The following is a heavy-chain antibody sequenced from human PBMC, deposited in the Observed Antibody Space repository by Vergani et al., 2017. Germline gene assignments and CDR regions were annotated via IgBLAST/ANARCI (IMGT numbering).Heavy chain of an antibody. V-gene: IGHV3-33*01. CDR1: GFAFRTYG. CDR2: IWYDGSNT. CDR3: ARLPGVTTPFDY. Sequence: QVQLVESGGGVVQPGRSLRLSCVASGFAFRTYGMHWVRQAPGKGLEWVAIIWYDGSNTYYADSVKGRFTVSRDNSRNTLFLQMNSLRVEDTAVYYCARLPGVTTPFDYWGQGTLVTVSS. J-gene: IGHJ4*02. D-gene: IGHD4-17*01.